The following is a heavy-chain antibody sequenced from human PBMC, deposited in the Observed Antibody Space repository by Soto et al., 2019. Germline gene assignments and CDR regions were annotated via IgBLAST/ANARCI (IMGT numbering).Heavy chain of an antibody. V-gene: IGHV3-30-3*01. D-gene: IGHD2-15*01. Sequence: PGGSLRLSCAASGFTFSSYAMHWVRQAPGKGLEWVAVISYDGSNKYYADSVKGRFTISRDNSKNTLYLQMNSLRAEDTAVYYCASEICSGGSCYSNPGFYYYYYGMHVWGQGTTVTVSS. CDR1: GFTFSSYA. CDR3: ASEICSGGSCYSNPGFYYYYYGMHV. CDR2: ISYDGSNK. J-gene: IGHJ6*02.